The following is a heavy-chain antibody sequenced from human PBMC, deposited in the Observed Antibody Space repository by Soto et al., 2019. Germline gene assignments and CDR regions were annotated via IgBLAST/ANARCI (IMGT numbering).Heavy chain of an antibody. CDR1: GFNSRDHS. CDR3: TRDSAFDGFPDAFDV. V-gene: IGHV3-49*03. D-gene: IGHD3-16*01. CDR2: IRSNTYGGAP. J-gene: IGHJ3*01. Sequence: GGSLRLSCTSSGFNSRDHSILWFRQAPGKGLEWIALIRSNTYGGAPEYAESVKGRFSMSRDDSISIAYLQMSRLKTEDTALYYCTRDSAFDGFPDAFDVWGRGTMVTVSS.